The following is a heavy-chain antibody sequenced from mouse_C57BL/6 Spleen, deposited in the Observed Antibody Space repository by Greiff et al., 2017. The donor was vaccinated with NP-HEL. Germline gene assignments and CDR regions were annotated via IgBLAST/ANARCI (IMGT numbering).Heavy chain of an antibody. D-gene: IGHD3-3*01. CDR1: GYTFTSYW. CDR3: ARLGQESFDY. V-gene: IGHV1-69*01. Sequence: QVQLQQPGAELVMPGASVKLSCKASGYTFTSYWMHWVKQRPGQGLEWIGEIDPSDSYTNYNQKFKGKSTLTVDKSSSTAYMQLSSLTSEDSAVYYCARLGQESFDYRGQGTTLTVSS. CDR2: IDPSDSYT. J-gene: IGHJ2*01.